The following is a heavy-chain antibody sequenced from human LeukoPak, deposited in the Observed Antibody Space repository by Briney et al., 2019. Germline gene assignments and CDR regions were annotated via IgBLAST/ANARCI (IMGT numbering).Heavy chain of an antibody. Sequence: PGGSLRLSCAASGFSFSGYWMSWVRQAPGKGLEWVANIKQDGSEKYYVDSVKGRFTISRDNSKNTLYLQMNSLRAEDTAVYYCAKGGGTGYSSSWFSNWGQGTLVTVSS. J-gene: IGHJ4*02. D-gene: IGHD6-13*01. CDR1: GFSFSGYW. V-gene: IGHV3-7*01. CDR3: AKGGGTGYSSSWFSN. CDR2: IKQDGSEK.